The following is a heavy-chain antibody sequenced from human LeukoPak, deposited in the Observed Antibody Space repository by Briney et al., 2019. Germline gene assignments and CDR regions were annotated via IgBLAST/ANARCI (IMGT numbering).Heavy chain of an antibody. CDR1: GGTFSSCA. Sequence: ASVKVSCKASGGTFSSCAISWVRQAPGQGLEWMGGIIPIFGTANYAQKFQGRVTITADESTSTAYMELSSLRSEDTAVYYCARLAAAGRVYFDYWGQGTLVTVSS. J-gene: IGHJ4*02. V-gene: IGHV1-69*01. CDR3: ARLAAAGRVYFDY. CDR2: IIPIFGTA. D-gene: IGHD6-13*01.